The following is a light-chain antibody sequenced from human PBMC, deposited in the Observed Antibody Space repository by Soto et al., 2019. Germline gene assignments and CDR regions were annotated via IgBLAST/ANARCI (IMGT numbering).Light chain of an antibody. J-gene: IGLJ1*01. CDR2: GVS. CDR3: GSFTTSSSYV. V-gene: IGLV2-14*01. Sequence: QSVLTQPASVSGSPGQSITMSCTGSSSDFGDDKYVTWYQQQPGKGPNLLIYGVSKRPSGVSNRFSGSKSGNTASLTISGLQVEDEADYICGSFTTSSSYVFGTGTKLTVL. CDR1: SSDFGDDKY.